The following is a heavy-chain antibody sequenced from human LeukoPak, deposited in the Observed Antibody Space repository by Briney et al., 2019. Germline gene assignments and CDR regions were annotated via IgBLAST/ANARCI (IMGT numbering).Heavy chain of an antibody. CDR2: ISDGGGTI. CDR3: ARDAGSYYFDY. D-gene: IGHD1-26*01. Sequence: GGSLRLSCAASGFTFSSCAMSWVRQAPGKGLEWVSGISDGGGTIYYADSVKGRFTISRDNAKNSLYLQMNSLRAEDTAVYYCARDAGSYYFDYWGQGTLVTVSS. J-gene: IGHJ4*02. V-gene: IGHV3-23*01. CDR1: GFTFSSCA.